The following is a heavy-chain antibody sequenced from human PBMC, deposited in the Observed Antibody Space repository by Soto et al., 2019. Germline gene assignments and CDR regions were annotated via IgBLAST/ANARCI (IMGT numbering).Heavy chain of an antibody. CDR1: GGTFSSYA. V-gene: IGHV1-69*12. J-gene: IGHJ2*01. CDR2: IIPIFGTA. Sequence: QVQLVQSGAEVKKPGSSVKVSCKASGGTFSSYAISWVRQAPGQGLEWMGGIIPIFGTANYAQKFKGRVTITAEESTSTGYMELSSLRSEGTAVYYCARGPRWDGNWYFDRWGRGTLVTVSS. D-gene: IGHD1-26*01. CDR3: ARGPRWDGNWYFDR.